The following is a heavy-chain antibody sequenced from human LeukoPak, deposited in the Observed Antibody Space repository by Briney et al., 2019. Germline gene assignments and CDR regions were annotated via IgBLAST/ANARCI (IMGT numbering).Heavy chain of an antibody. V-gene: IGHV3-11*04. D-gene: IGHD3-10*01. CDR3: ARCGDGLPCDFDY. J-gene: IGHJ4*02. Sequence: GGSLRLSCVASGFTFSDYYMSWIRQAPGKVLEWVSSISSISSTIYYADSVKGRFTISRDNAKNSLYLQMNSLRPEDTAVYYCARCGDGLPCDFDYWGQGTLVTVSS. CDR2: ISSISSTI. CDR1: GFTFSDYY.